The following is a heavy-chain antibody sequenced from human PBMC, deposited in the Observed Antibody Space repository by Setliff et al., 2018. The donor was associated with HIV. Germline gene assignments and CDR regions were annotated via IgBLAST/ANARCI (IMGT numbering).Heavy chain of an antibody. Sequence: VASVKVSCKASGGTFSSYAISWVRRAPGQGLEWMGRIIPILGIANYAQKFQGRVTITADKSTSTAYMELSSLRSEDTAVYYCARDSVSRDGYKDLDYWGQGTLVTVSS. CDR2: IIPILGIA. CDR1: GGTFSSYA. CDR3: ARDSVSRDGYKDLDY. V-gene: IGHV1-69*04. J-gene: IGHJ4*02. D-gene: IGHD5-12*01.